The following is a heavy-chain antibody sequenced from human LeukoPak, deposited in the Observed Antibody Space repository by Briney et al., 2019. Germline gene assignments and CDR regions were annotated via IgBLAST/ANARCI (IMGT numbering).Heavy chain of an antibody. Sequence: GGSLRLSCAASGFTFTNYAMTWVRQAPGKGLEWVSGIKASGDGTYYAASVKGRFTISRDNYTNSLYLQMNSLRTEDTAVYYCGRDPNGDYVGAFDFQRWGKGTRVSVST. CDR3: GRDPNGDYVGAFDFQR. V-gene: IGHV3-23*01. CDR1: GFTFTNYA. J-gene: IGHJ1*01. D-gene: IGHD4-17*01. CDR2: IKASGDGT.